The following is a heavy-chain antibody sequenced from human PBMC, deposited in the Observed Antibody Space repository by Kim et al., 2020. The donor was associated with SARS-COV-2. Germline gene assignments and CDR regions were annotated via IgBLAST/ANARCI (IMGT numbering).Heavy chain of an antibody. J-gene: IGHJ5*02. Sequence: SETLSLTCTVSGGSISSSSYYWGWIRQPPGKGLEWIGRIYYSGSTYYNPSLKSRVTISVDTSKNQFSLKLSSVTAADTAVYYCARGGDTILESGKWFDPWGQGTLVTVSS. V-gene: IGHV4-39*07. D-gene: IGHD3-3*01. CDR3: ARGGDTILESGKWFDP. CDR1: GGSISSSSYY. CDR2: IYYSGST.